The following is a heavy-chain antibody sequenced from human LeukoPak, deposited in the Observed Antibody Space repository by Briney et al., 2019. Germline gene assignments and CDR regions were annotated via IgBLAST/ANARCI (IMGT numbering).Heavy chain of an antibody. Sequence: PGGSLRLSCAASGFTFSTYWMSWVRQAPGKGLEWVANIKEDGSEKYYGDSVKGRCTISRDNAKNSLYLEMNSLRVEDTAVYYCARDSSGYQWGQGTLVTVSS. D-gene: IGHD3-22*01. J-gene: IGHJ4*02. CDR1: GFTFSTYW. V-gene: IGHV3-7*01. CDR2: IKEDGSEK. CDR3: ARDSSGYQ.